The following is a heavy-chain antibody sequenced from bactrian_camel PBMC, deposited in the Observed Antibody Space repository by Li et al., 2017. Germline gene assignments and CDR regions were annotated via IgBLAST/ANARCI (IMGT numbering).Heavy chain of an antibody. J-gene: IGHJ4*01. Sequence: VQLVESGGGSVEAGGSLRLSCAATGYTYSSVCMGWFRQAPGKEREGVAAIYTGGGRPTYADSVKGRFTISRDTAKNSVYLQMNNLEPDDTAVYYCATEGPLIVPARCEKEDEYAVWGRGTQVTV. CDR1: GYTYSSVC. V-gene: IGHV3S40*01. CDR3: ATEGPLIVPARCEKEDEYAV. CDR2: IYTGGGRP.